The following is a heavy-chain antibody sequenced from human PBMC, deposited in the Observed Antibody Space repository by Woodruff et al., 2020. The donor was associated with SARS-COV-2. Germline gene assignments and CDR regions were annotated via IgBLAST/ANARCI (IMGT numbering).Heavy chain of an antibody. J-gene: IGHJ3*02. V-gene: IGHV4-34*01. D-gene: IGHD6-13*01. CDR2: INHSGST. Sequence: IGEINHSGSTNYNPSLKSRVTISVDTSKNQFSLKLSSVTAADTAVYYCARGGYSSSWYGRKAFDIWGQGTMVTVSS. CDR3: ARGGYSSSWYGRKAFDI.